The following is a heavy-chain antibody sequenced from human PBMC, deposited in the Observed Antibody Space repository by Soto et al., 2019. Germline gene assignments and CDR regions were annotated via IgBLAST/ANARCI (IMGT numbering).Heavy chain of an antibody. CDR3: ARLPRMYCSSTSCYGGYYYGMDV. V-gene: IGHV5-51*01. CDR2: IYPGDSDT. D-gene: IGHD2-2*01. J-gene: IGHJ6*02. CDR1: GYSFTSYW. Sequence: GESLKISCKGSGYSFTSYWIGWVRQMPGKGLEWMGIIYPGDSDTRYSPSFQGQVTISADKSISTAYLQWSSLKASDTAMYYCARLPRMYCSSTSCYGGYYYGMDVWGQGTTVTVSS.